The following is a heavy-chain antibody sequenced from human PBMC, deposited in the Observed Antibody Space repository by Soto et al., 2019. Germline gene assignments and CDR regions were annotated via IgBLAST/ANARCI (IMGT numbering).Heavy chain of an antibody. D-gene: IGHD3-10*01. Sequence: LSLTCTVSGGSINSGDYYWSWIRQPPGKGLDWIGYIYYTGSTYYYNPSLKSRVTISVDTSKNQFSLKLSSVTAADTAIYYCARDTMVRGVIIGTDYWGQGTLVTVSS. J-gene: IGHJ4*02. CDR3: ARDTMVRGVIIGTDY. CDR2: IYYTGSTY. CDR1: GGSINSGDYY. V-gene: IGHV4-30-4*01.